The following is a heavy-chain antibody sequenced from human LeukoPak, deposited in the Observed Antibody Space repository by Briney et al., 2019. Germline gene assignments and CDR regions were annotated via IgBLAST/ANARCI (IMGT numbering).Heavy chain of an antibody. V-gene: IGHV3-7*01. J-gene: IGHJ1*01. CDR3: ARDRSISSSSPRRLKH. D-gene: IGHD6-6*01. CDR2: IKQDGSEK. CDR1: GFTFSSYW. Sequence: GGSLRLSCAASGFTFSSYWMSWVRQAPGKGLEWVANIKQDGSEKYYVDSVKGRFTISRDNAKNSLYLQMNSLRAEDTAVYYCARDRSISSSSPRRLKHWGQGTLVTVSS.